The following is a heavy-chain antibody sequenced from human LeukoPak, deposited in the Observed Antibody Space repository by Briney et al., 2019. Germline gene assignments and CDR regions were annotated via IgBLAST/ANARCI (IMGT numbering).Heavy chain of an antibody. V-gene: IGHV4-59*01. J-gene: IGHJ4*02. CDR3: ARGFRGTTQIFFDY. CDR1: GGSISSYY. Sequence: PSETLSLTCTVSGGSISSYYRSWIRQPPGKGLEYIGYIYYSGSTNYNPSLESRVTISVDTSKNQFSLKLSSVTAADTAVYYCARGFRGTTQIFFDYWGQGTLVTVSS. D-gene: IGHD1-7*01. CDR2: IYYSGST.